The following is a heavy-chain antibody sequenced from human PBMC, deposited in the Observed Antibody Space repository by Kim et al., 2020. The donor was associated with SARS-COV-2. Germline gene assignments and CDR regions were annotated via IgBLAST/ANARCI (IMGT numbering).Heavy chain of an antibody. CDR1: GYTFTSYA. D-gene: IGHD3-22*01. J-gene: IGHJ4*02. CDR3: AREGGGYDSSGSFDY. Sequence: ASVKVSCKASGYTFTSYAMHWVRQAPGQRLEWMGWINAGNGNTKYSQKFQGRVTITRDTSASTAYMELSSLKSEDTAVYYCAREGGGYDSSGSFDYWGQGTLVTVSS. V-gene: IGHV1-3*01. CDR2: INAGNGNT.